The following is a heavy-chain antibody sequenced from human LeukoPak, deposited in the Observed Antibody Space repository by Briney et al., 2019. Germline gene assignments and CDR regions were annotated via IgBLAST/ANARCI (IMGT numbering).Heavy chain of an antibody. CDR1: GGSISSGHYF. V-gene: IGHV4-61*02. Sequence: SETPSLTCTVSGGSISSGHYFWTWIRQPAGKGLEWIGRIYTSGSTNYNPSLKSRVTISLDTSKNQFSLNLNSVTAADTAMYYCARDMDFYMDVWGKGSTVTVSS. D-gene: IGHD3/OR15-3a*01. J-gene: IGHJ6*03. CDR3: ARDMDFYMDV. CDR2: IYTSGST.